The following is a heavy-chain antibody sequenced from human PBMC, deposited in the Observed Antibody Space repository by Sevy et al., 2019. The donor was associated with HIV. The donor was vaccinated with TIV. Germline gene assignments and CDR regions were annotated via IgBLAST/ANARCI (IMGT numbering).Heavy chain of an antibody. CDR1: GFIFSNFA. CDR3: ARGENDDEFFQY. J-gene: IGHJ1*01. D-gene: IGHD1-26*01. CDR2: TSYDGSHK. V-gene: IGHV3-30*04. Sequence: GGSLRLSCTVSGFIFSNFAMHWVRQAPRKGLEWVAVTSYDGSHKYYADSVKGRFIVSRDNSRNILSLEMSSLTRDDTAVYYCARGENDDEFFQYWGQGTLVTVSS.